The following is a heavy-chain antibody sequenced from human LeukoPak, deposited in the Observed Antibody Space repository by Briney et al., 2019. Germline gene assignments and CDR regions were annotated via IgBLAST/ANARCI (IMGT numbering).Heavy chain of an antibody. Sequence: ASVKVSCKASGYTFTSYGISWVRQAPGQGFEWMGWISAYNGNTNYAQKLQGRVTMTTDTSTSTAYMELRSLRSDDTAVYYCARESKYYYDSSGYHSVIDYWGQGTLVTVSS. CDR3: ARESKYYYDSSGYHSVIDY. D-gene: IGHD3-22*01. V-gene: IGHV1-18*01. J-gene: IGHJ4*02. CDR1: GYTFTSYG. CDR2: ISAYNGNT.